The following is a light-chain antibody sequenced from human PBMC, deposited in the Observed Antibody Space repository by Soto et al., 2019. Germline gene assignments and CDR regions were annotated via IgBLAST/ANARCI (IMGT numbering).Light chain of an antibody. CDR3: QQTYGSLYT. Sequence: DIQMTQTPSSLSASVGDRISITCRASQGVGAYLHWYQQRPGKAPQLLIYAASDLQPGVPSRFSGTGFVTEFTLTISSLEPEDFATYYCQQTYGSLYTFGQGTKLAIK. J-gene: IGKJ2*01. CDR1: QGVGAY. V-gene: IGKV1-39*01. CDR2: AAS.